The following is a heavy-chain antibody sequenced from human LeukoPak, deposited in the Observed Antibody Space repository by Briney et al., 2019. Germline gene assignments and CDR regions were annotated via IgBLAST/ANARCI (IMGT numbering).Heavy chain of an antibody. D-gene: IGHD3-3*01. CDR2: IYSGDST. Sequence: PGGSLTLSCAVSGFTDSGHHVIGFPQAPGEGVVWVTIIYSGDSTYYAGSVKGRFTISRDNSKNTLYLQMNSLRAEDTAVYYCARVFWEKDGFIGAFGIWGQGTMVTVSS. CDR1: GFTDSGHH. V-gene: IGHV3-66*01. CDR3: ARVFWEKDGFIGAFGI. J-gene: IGHJ3*02.